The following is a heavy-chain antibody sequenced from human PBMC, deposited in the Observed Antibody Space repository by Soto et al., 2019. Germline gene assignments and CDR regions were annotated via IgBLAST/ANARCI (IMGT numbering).Heavy chain of an antibody. CDR3: AREEWLVRRAFDI. D-gene: IGHD6-19*01. CDR2: ISYDGSDK. CDR1: GFTFSSYA. Sequence: QVQLVESGGGVVQPGRSLRLSCAASGFTFSSYAMHWVRQAPGKGLEWVAVISYDGSDKYYADSVKGRFAISRDNSKNTLYLQMNSLRAEDTAVYDCAREEWLVRRAFDIWGQGTMVTVSS. J-gene: IGHJ3*02. V-gene: IGHV3-30*03.